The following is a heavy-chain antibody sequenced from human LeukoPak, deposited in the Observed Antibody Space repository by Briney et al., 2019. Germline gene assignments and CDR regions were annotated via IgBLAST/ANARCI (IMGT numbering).Heavy chain of an antibody. CDR3: GKGPRRCTGCDGFDI. J-gene: IGHJ3*02. Sequence: VGSLRLSCAASGFTFDDYSMHWVRQVPGKGLEWVSIISWDDNTEYYADSVEGRFTISRDNSKTSLYLQMNSLRTEDTALYYCGKGPRRCTGCDGFDILGQGTMVTVSS. D-gene: IGHD1-14*01. CDR1: GFTFDDYS. CDR2: ISWDDNTE. V-gene: IGHV3-43*01.